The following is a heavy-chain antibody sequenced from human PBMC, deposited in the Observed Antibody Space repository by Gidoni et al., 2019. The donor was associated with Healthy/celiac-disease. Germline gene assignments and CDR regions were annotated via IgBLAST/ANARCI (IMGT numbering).Heavy chain of an antibody. CDR3: ARAGPYCSGGSCLPTTDWFDP. D-gene: IGHD2-15*01. CDR2: IYYSGST. Sequence: QLQLQESGPGLVKPSETLSLPCTVSGGSISSSSYYWGWIRQPPGKGLEWIGSIYYSGSTYYNPSLKSRVTISVDTSKNQFSLKLSSVTAADTAVYYCARAGPYCSGGSCLPTTDWFDPWGQGTLVTVSS. CDR1: GGSISSSSYY. J-gene: IGHJ5*02. V-gene: IGHV4-39*01.